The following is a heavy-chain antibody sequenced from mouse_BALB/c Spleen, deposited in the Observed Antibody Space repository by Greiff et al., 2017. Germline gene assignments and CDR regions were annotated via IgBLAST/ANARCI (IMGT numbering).Heavy chain of an antibody. V-gene: IGHV3-6*02. J-gene: IGHJ2*01. CDR1: GYSITSGYY. D-gene: IGHD1-3*01. CDR2: ISYDGSN. CDR3: ARDLLKVSPPFDY. Sequence: EVQLQESGPGLVKPSQSLSLTCSVTGYSITSGYYWNWIRQFPGNKLEWMGYISYDGSNNYNPSLKNRISITRDTSKNQFFLKLNSVTTEDTATYYCARDLLKVSPPFDYWGQGTTLTVSS.